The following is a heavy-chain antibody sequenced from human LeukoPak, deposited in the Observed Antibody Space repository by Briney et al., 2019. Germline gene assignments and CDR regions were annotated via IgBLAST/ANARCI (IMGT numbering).Heavy chain of an antibody. CDR3: ARGGGYGEV. V-gene: IGHV4-4*07. Sequence: NPSETLSLTCTVSGGSISSYYWSWIRQPAGKGLEWIGRMYKSGSGHTNYNPSLKSRVTMSVDTSKNQFCLKLTSGTAADTAVYYCARGGGYGEVWGQGALVTVS. CDR2: MYKSGSGHT. CDR1: GGSISSYY. D-gene: IGHD4-17*01. J-gene: IGHJ4*02.